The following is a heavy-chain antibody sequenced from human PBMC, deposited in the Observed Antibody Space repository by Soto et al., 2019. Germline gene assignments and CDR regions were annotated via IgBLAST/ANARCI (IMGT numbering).Heavy chain of an antibody. CDR1: GFTFSSYG. Sequence: QVQLVESGGGVVQPGRSLRLSCAASGFTFSSYGMHWVRQAPGKGLEWVAVIWYDGSNNYYADSVKGRFTISRDNSKNTLYLQMNSLRAENTAVYYCARDWDLYYIDVWGKGTTVTVS. J-gene: IGHJ6*03. CDR3: ARDWDLYYIDV. CDR2: IWYDGSNN. D-gene: IGHD1-26*01. V-gene: IGHV3-33*01.